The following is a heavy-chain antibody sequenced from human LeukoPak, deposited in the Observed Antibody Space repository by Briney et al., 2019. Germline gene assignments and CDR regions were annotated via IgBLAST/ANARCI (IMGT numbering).Heavy chain of an antibody. J-gene: IGHJ5*02. CDR1: GGSISSSRYY. V-gene: IGHV4-39*01. Sequence: SETLSLTCTVSGGSISSSRYYWGWIRQPPGKGLEWIGNIYYSGSTYYNPSLKSRVTISVDTSKNQFSLKLRSVTAADTAVYYCATYYYGSGSYYDFWFDPWGHGTLVTVSS. CDR2: IYYSGST. CDR3: ATYYYGSGSYYDFWFDP. D-gene: IGHD3-10*01.